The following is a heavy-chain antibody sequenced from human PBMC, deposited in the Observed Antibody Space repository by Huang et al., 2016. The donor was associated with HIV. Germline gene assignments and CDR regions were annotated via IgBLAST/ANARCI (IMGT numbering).Heavy chain of an antibody. V-gene: IGHV4-39*01. CDR3: ARHMDCSSSSCLAGGHERGPFDM. D-gene: IGHD2-2*01. CDR2: IYYSGST. CDR1: GGSISSSCYY. J-gene: IGHJ3*02. Sequence: QLQLQESGPGLVKPSETLSITCSVSGGSISSSCYYWGWIRQPPGKGLEWIGSIYYSGSTFHNPSLKSRVTISVDTSKNQFSLRLSSVTAADTSVYYCARHMDCSSSSCLAGGHERGPFDMWGQGTMVTVSS.